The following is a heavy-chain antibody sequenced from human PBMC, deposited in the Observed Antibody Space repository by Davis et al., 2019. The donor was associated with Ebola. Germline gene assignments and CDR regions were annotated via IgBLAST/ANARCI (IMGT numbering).Heavy chain of an antibody. CDR2: IILILGIL. V-gene: IGHV1-69*04. CDR1: GGSFSSYG. CDR3: AVIRRDGYNRGWNMDV. Sequence: SVKVSCKASGGSFSSYGLSWVRLTPGQGLEWMGRIILILGILNYAHKFVGRVTISADKSTSTAYMELSSLRSEDTAVYYCAVIRRDGYNRGWNMDVWGQGTTVTVSS. D-gene: IGHD5-24*01. J-gene: IGHJ6*02.